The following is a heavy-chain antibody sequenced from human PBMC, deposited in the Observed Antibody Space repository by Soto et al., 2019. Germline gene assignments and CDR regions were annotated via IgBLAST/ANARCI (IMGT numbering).Heavy chain of an antibody. CDR2: IYPGDSDT. J-gene: IGHJ6*02. V-gene: IGHV5-51*01. CDR1: GYSFTSYW. Sequence: ESLTISRKGSGYSFTSYWIGLVRQMPGKGLEWMGIIYPGDSDTRYSPSFQGQVTISADKSISTAYLQWSSLKASDTAMYYCARGGDFWSGYYIDGMDVWGQGTTVTVSS. D-gene: IGHD3-3*01. CDR3: ARGGDFWSGYYIDGMDV.